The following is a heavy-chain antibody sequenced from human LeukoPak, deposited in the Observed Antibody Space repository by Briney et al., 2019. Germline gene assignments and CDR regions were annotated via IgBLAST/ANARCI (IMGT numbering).Heavy chain of an antibody. D-gene: IGHD3-10*01. Sequence: PGGSLRLSCAASGFTFSNYVMGWVRQAPGKGLEWVSAISGSGGSTYYADSVKGRFTISRDNSKNTLYLQMNSLRAEDTAVYYCAKHLHSSDYYGSGTIRHPFDIWGQGTMVTVSS. J-gene: IGHJ3*02. CDR1: GFTFSNYV. V-gene: IGHV3-23*01. CDR2: ISGSGGST. CDR3: AKHLHSSDYYGSGTIRHPFDI.